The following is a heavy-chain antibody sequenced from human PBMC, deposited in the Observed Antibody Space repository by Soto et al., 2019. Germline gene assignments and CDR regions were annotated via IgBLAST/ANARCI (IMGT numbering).Heavy chain of an antibody. CDR2: IGAAGDT. J-gene: IGHJ4*02. Sequence: EVQLVESGGGLVQPGGSLRLSCAASGFTFSHYAMHWVRQPTGKGLEWVSGIGAAGDTYYPGSVKGRFTISRENAKKSLYLQMNSLRAGDTAVYYCAAGGVTSVAQFDYWGQGTLATVSS. D-gene: IGHD3-16*01. CDR3: AAGGVTSVAQFDY. V-gene: IGHV3-13*01. CDR1: GFTFSHYA.